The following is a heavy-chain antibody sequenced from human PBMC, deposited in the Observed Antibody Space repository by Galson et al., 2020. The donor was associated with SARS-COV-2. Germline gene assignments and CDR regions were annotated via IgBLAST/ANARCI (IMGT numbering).Heavy chain of an antibody. CDR1: GGSFSGYY. CDR3: ARESPTVTTQSWDFDL. D-gene: IGHD4-17*01. Sequence: SETLSLTCAVYGGSFSGYYWSWIRQPPGKGLEWIGEINHSGSTNYNPSLKSRVTISVDTSKNQFSLKLSSVTAADTAVYYCARESPTVTTQSWDFDLWGRGPLVTVSS. V-gene: IGHV4-34*01. CDR2: INHSGST. J-gene: IGHJ2*01.